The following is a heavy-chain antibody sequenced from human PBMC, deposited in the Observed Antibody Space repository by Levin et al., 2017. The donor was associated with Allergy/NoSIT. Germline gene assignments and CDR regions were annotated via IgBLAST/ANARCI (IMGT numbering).Heavy chain of an antibody. CDR1: GGSFSGYY. V-gene: IGHV4-34*01. CDR3: ARDIRYYYDSSGYYYRYYYYGMDV. Sequence: ESLKISCAVYGGSFSGYYWSWIRQPPGKGLEWIGEINHSGSTNYNPSLKSRVTISVDTSKNQFSLKLSSVTAADTAVYYCARDIRYYYDSSGYYYRYYYYGMDVWGQGTTVTVSS. D-gene: IGHD3-22*01. J-gene: IGHJ6*02. CDR2: INHSGST.